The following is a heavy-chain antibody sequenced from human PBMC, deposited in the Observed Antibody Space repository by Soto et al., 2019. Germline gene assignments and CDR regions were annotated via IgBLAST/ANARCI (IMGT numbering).Heavy chain of an antibody. D-gene: IGHD3-22*01. CDR3: VREDESSGHAGTFQH. Sequence: QVQLVESGGGVVQPGRSLRLSCTVSGFSFSSYVMHWVRQAPGEGLEWVAGISVDGSSTYYADSVKGRFTISRDNSKNPMYLQMDSLTAEETTVYYCVREDESSGHAGTFQHWGQGTLATVSS. CDR1: GFSFSSYV. J-gene: IGHJ1*01. V-gene: IGHV3-30-3*01. CDR2: ISVDGSST.